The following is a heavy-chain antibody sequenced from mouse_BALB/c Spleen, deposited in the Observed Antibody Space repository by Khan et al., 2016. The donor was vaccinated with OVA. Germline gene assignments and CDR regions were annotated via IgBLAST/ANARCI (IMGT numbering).Heavy chain of an antibody. V-gene: IGHV1-61*01. J-gene: IGHJ3*01. CDR1: GYTFTSYW. CDR2: IDPSDSGT. Sequence: VQLQQSGPELVRPGASVKLSCKASGYTFTSYWMNWVKQRPGHGLEWIGRIDPSDSGTPYNQIFKDKATLTVDTSSTTAYMQLSSLTSEDSAVYSGAEREKYGYDPSWFTYWGQGTLVTVSA. D-gene: IGHD2-2*01. CDR3: AEREKYGYDPSWFTY.